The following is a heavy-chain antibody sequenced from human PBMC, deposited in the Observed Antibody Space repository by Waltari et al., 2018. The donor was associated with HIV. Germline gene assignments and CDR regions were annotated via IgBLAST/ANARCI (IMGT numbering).Heavy chain of an antibody. CDR2: IYTSGST. Sequence: QVQLQESGPGLVKPSETLSLTCPVSGGSISSYYWTWIRQPAGKGLEWIGRIYTSGSTNYNPSLKSRVTMSVDTSKNQFSLKLSSVTAADTAVYYCARDLYYYGSGSRSASAFDIWGQGTMVTVSS. D-gene: IGHD3-10*01. CDR1: GGSISSYY. V-gene: IGHV4-4*07. CDR3: ARDLYYYGSGSRSASAFDI. J-gene: IGHJ3*02.